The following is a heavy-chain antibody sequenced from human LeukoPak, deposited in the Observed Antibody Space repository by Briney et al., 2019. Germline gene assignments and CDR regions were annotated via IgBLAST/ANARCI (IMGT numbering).Heavy chain of an antibody. D-gene: IGHD6-19*01. Sequence: GGSLRLSCAASGFTFSSYGMSWVRQAPGKGLEWVSGITSGGGSTYYADSVKGRLIVSRDTSKNTLYLQMNSLRAEDTAVYYCAKDHGTAVAGFYYWGQGTLVTVSS. CDR2: ITSGGGST. CDR1: GFTFSSYG. CDR3: AKDHGTAVAGFYY. J-gene: IGHJ4*02. V-gene: IGHV3-23*01.